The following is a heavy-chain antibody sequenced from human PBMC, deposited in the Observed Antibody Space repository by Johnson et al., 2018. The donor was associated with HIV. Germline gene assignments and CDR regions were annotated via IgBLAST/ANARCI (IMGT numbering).Heavy chain of an antibody. J-gene: IGHJ3*02. CDR1: GFTFNDHW. CDR2: NKSKTDGGTT. CDR3: AKGMWGHDAFDI. D-gene: IGHD1-26*01. Sequence: VQLVESGGGLVQPGGSLRLSCGASGFTFNDHWMSWVRQAPGKGLEWVGRNKSKTDGGTTYYDDSVKGRFTISRDNSKNTLYLQMNSLRAEDTAVYYCAKGMWGHDAFDIWGQGTMVTVSS. V-gene: IGHV3-15*01.